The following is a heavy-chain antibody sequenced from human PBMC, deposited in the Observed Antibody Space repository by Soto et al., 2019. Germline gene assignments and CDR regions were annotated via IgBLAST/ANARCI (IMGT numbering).Heavy chain of an antibody. Sequence: PGGSLRLSCAASGFSVSNNHMSWVRQAPGKGLEWVSGMNDDGTTYHADSVKGRFSISRDNSRNTLYLQMNSLRAEDTAVYYCARDRGAVTGQYFDYWGQGALVTVSS. CDR2: MNDDGTT. D-gene: IGHD6-19*01. J-gene: IGHJ4*02. CDR1: GFSVSNNH. CDR3: ARDRGAVTGQYFDY. V-gene: IGHV3-53*01.